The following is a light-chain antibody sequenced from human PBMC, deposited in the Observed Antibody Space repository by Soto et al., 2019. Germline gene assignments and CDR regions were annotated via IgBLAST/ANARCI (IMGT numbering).Light chain of an antibody. CDR2: EVS. J-gene: IGLJ3*02. Sequence: QSALTQPPSVSGSPGQSVTISCTGTSSDVGGYNYVSWYQQHPGKAPKLMIYEVSKRPSGVPDRFSGSKSGNTASLTISGLQSEDEADYFCAAWDDSLNGRVFGGGTKLTVL. V-gene: IGLV2-11*01. CDR1: SSDVGGYNY. CDR3: AAWDDSLNGRV.